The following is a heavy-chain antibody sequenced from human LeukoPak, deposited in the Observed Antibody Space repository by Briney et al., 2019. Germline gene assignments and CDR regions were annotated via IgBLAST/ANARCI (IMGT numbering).Heavy chain of an antibody. CDR2: IYTSGST. CDR1: GGSISNSSYY. D-gene: IGHD1-26*01. Sequence: PSETLSLTCTVSGGSISNSSYYWSWIRQPPGRGLEWIGRIYTSGSTNYNPSLKSRVTISVDTSKNQFSLKLNSVTAADTAVYYCARHGGSYALFDYWGQGTLVTASS. V-gene: IGHV4-61*02. CDR3: ARHGGSYALFDY. J-gene: IGHJ4*02.